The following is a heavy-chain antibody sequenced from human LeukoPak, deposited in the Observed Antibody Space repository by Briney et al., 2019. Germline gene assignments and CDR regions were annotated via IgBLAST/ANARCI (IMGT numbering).Heavy chain of an antibody. Sequence: GGSLRLSCAASGFTFSSYSMSWVRQAPGKGLEWVANIKQDGSEKYYVDSVKGRFTISRDNAKNSLYLQMNSLRAEDTAVYYCARDRYGGMDVWGQGTTVTVSS. D-gene: IGHD4-17*01. CDR1: GFTFSSYS. V-gene: IGHV3-7*05. CDR2: IKQDGSEK. CDR3: ARDRYGGMDV. J-gene: IGHJ6*02.